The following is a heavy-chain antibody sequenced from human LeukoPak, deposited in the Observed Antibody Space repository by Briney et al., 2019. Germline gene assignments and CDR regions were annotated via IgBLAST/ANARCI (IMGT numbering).Heavy chain of an antibody. CDR2: MSYDGSNK. CDR1: GLTFSSCG. J-gene: IGHJ3*02. V-gene: IGHV3-30*18. D-gene: IGHD3-9*01. CDR3: AKDRGRYYDIPTYAFDI. Sequence: GGPLRLSCAASGLTFSSCGLHWVRQAPGKGLAWVAVMSYDGSNKYYAESVKGRFTISRDNSKNTLYLQMNSLRAEDTAVYYCAKDRGRYYDIPTYAFDIWGQGTMVTVSS.